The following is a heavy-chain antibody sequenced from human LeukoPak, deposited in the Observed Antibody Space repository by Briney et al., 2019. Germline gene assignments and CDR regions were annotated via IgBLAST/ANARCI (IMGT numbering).Heavy chain of an antibody. CDR1: GFTFSNFV. V-gene: IGHV3-64D*06. J-gene: IGHJ4*02. CDR2: ISTDGSQ. Sequence: GGSLRLSCSTSGFTFSNFVMQWVRQTPGKGLEYVSVISTDGSQYYPDSVKGRFTIFRDNSKNTLYLQMNSLRPEGTAIYYCAKNDGNIWQPHSWGQGTLVTVSS. CDR3: AKNDGNIWQPHS.